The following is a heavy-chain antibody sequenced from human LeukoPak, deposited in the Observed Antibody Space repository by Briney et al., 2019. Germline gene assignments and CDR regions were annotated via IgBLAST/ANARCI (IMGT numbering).Heavy chain of an antibody. CDR2: IIPIFGTA. J-gene: IGHJ6*02. V-gene: IGHV1-69*13. CDR1: GYTFTSYG. CDR3: ARSGVAVAGTPYYYGMDV. Sequence: VASVKVSCKASGYTFTSYGISWVRQAPGQGLEWMGGIIPIFGTANYAQKFQGRVTITADESTSTAYMELSSLRSEDTAVYYCARSGVAVAGTPYYYGMDVWGQGTTVTVSS. D-gene: IGHD6-19*01.